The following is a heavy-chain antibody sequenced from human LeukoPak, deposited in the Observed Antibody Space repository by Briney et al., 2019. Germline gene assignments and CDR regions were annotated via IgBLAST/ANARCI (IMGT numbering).Heavy chain of an antibody. J-gene: IGHJ4*02. D-gene: IGHD1-26*01. CDR1: GYSFTTYW. CDR2: IYPGDSDT. CDR3: ARHGLGGSGSYSRY. V-gene: IGHV5-51*01. Sequence: GESLKISCKGSGYSFTTYWIGWVRQMPGKGLEWMGIIYPGDSDTTYSPAFQGQVTISVDKSVNTAYLQWSSLKPLDTAVYYCARHGLGGSGSYSRYWGQGTLVTVSS.